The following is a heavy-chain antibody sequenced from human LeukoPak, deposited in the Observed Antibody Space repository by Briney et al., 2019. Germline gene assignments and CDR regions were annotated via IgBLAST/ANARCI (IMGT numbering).Heavy chain of an antibody. V-gene: IGHV3-7*01. CDR3: ARKGEVTAPTKNAFDI. CDR2: IKQDGSDK. D-gene: IGHD2-21*02. J-gene: IGHJ3*02. Sequence: GGSLRLSCAASGFTFSTYWMSWVRQAPGKGLEWVANIKQDGSDKYYVDSVKGRFTISRDNAKNSLYLLMNNLRAEDTAVYFCARKGEVTAPTKNAFDIWGQGTKVTVSS. CDR1: GFTFSTYW.